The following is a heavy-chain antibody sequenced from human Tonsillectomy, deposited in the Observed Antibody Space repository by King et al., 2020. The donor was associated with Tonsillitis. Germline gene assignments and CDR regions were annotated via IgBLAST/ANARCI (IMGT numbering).Heavy chain of an antibody. V-gene: IGHV5-10-1*01. D-gene: IGHD3-3*01. CDR1: GYSFASYS. Sequence: QLVQSGAEVKKPGESLRISCKGTGYSFASYSISWVRHMPGKGLEWMGKIDPSDSYTNYSPSFQGHVTMSADESITTAYLQWSSLKASDTAMYYCAKMKRLLLSSWGQGTLVTVSS. J-gene: IGHJ4*02. CDR2: IDPSDSYT. CDR3: AKMKRLLLSS.